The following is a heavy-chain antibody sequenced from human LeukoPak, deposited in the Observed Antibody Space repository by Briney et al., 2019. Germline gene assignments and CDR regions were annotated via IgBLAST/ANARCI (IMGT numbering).Heavy chain of an antibody. CDR1: GFTFSSYD. Sequence: PGGPLRLSCAASGFTFSSYDMHWVRQATGKGLEWVSAIGTAGDPYYPGSVKGRFTISRENAKNSLYLQMNSLRAGDTAVYSCARGGFGGYSYGPNIDYWGQGTLVTVSS. J-gene: IGHJ4*02. CDR2: IGTAGDP. V-gene: IGHV3-13*05. CDR3: ARGGFGGYSYGPNIDY. D-gene: IGHD5-18*01.